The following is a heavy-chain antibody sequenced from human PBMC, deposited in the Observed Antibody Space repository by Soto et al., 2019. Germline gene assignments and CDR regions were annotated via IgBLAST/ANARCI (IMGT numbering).Heavy chain of an antibody. D-gene: IGHD6-13*01. Sequence: EVQLLESGGGLVQPGGSLRLSCAASGFTFNSYTMSWVRQAPGKGLEWVSSISGSGGTTYYADSVKGRFTISRDNSKNTLYLEMNNSSAEDTAVYDCERFAIATPGGLDYWGQGTLVTVSS. CDR1: GFTFNSYT. J-gene: IGHJ4*02. V-gene: IGHV3-23*01. CDR3: ERFAIATPGGLDY. CDR2: ISGSGGTT.